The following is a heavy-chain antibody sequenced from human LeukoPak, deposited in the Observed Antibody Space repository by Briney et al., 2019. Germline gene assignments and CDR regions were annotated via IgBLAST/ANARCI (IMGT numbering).Heavy chain of an antibody. Sequence: PGRSLRLSCAASGFTFSNYGMHWVRQAPGKGLEWVAVISYDGSNKYYADSVKGRFAISRDNSKNTLYLQMNSLRAEDTAVYYCAKQISSSWYYFDYWGQGTLVTVSS. CDR3: AKQISSSWYYFDY. CDR1: GFTFSNYG. J-gene: IGHJ4*02. D-gene: IGHD6-13*01. V-gene: IGHV3-30*18. CDR2: ISYDGSNK.